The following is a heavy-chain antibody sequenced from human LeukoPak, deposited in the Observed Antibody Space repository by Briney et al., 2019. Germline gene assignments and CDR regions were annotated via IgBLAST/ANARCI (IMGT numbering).Heavy chain of an antibody. CDR3: AKPGASYGSGSYYNDYFDY. V-gene: IGHV3-48*01. Sequence: GGSLRLSCAASGFTFSSYSMNWVRQAPGKGLEWVSYISSSSTIYYADSVKGRFTISRDNAKNSLYLQMNSLRAEDTAVYYCAKPGASYGSGSYYNDYFDYWGQGTLVTVSS. CDR1: GFTFSSYS. CDR2: ISSSSTI. D-gene: IGHD3-10*01. J-gene: IGHJ4*02.